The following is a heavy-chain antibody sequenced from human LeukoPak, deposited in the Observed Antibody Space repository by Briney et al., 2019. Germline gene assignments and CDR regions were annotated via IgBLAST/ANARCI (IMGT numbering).Heavy chain of an antibody. CDR2: MDYSESS. CDR3: ARGGYSSSWYRGEAYYFDY. Sequence: PSETLSLTCTVSGGSIRSSSYYRAWIRQPPGKGLEWIGSMDYSESSDYNPSLKSRLTISADTSKNQFSLKLSSVTAADTAVYYCARGGYSSSWYRGEAYYFDYWGQGTLVTVSS. J-gene: IGHJ4*02. D-gene: IGHD6-13*01. CDR1: GGSIRSSSYY. V-gene: IGHV4-39*07.